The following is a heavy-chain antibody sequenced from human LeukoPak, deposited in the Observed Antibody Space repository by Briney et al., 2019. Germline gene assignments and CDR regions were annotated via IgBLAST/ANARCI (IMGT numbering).Heavy chain of an antibody. CDR1: GFSFNSYA. Sequence: PGGSLRLSYGASGFSFNSYAIHWVRQAPGKGLEWVAVIWSDGSRKYYADSVKGRFTISRDNAKNTLYLQMNSLGAEDTAVYYCARDRFCGGANCYELIYGMDVWGQGTTVTVSS. CDR3: ARDRFCGGANCYELIYGMDV. V-gene: IGHV3-33*01. CDR2: IWSDGSRK. D-gene: IGHD2-21*01. J-gene: IGHJ6*02.